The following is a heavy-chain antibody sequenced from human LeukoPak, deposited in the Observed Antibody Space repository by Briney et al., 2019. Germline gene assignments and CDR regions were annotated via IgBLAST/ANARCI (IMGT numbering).Heavy chain of an antibody. CDR2: INPNSGGT. Sequence: ASVKVSCKASGYTFTSYDINWVRQAPGQGLEWMGWINPNSGGTNYAQKFQGRVTMTRDTSISTAYMELSRLRSDDTAVYYCARARYCSSTSCPTRPYYYMDVWGKGTTVTISS. CDR3: ARARYCSSTSCPTRPYYYMDV. V-gene: IGHV1-2*02. D-gene: IGHD2-2*01. J-gene: IGHJ6*03. CDR1: GYTFTSYD.